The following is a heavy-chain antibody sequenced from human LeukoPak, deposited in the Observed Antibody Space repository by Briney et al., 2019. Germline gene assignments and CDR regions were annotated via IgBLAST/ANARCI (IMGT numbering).Heavy chain of an antibody. V-gene: IGHV4-59*01. Sequence: SETLSLTCTVSGRSISSYYWSWVRQPPGKGLEWIGYIYYSGSTNYNPSIKSRGTISVDTSKNQFSLKLSSVTAADTAVYYCARDHYDILTGYPYNWFDPWGQGTLVTVSS. CDR3: ARDHYDILTGYPYNWFDP. CDR1: GRSISSYY. D-gene: IGHD3-9*01. CDR2: IYYSGST. J-gene: IGHJ5*02.